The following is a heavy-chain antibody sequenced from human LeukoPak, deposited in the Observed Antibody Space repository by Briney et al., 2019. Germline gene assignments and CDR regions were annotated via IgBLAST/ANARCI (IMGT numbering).Heavy chain of an antibody. Sequence: ASVKVSCKASGYTFTGYYMHWVRQAPGQGLEWMGWINPNSGGTNYAQKFQGRVTMTRDTSISTAYMELSRLRSDDTAVYYCARGVVRGVIIPPFGYWGQGTLVTVSS. CDR1: GYTFTGYY. D-gene: IGHD3-10*01. CDR2: INPNSGGT. J-gene: IGHJ4*02. CDR3: ARGVVRGVIIPPFGY. V-gene: IGHV1-2*02.